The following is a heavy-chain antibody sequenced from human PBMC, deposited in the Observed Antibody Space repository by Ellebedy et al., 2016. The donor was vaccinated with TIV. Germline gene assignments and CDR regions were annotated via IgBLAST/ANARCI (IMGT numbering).Heavy chain of an antibody. D-gene: IGHD2-15*01. J-gene: IGHJ4*02. CDR2: ISGSGDST. V-gene: IGHV3-23*01. Sequence: GESLKISCAASGFTFSIYAMSWVRQAPGKGLEWVSLISGSGDSTYYADSVKGRFTISRDNSKNTLYLQINRLRAEDTSVYYSARDLSHIVVVVAALDYWGQGTLVTVSS. CDR1: GFTFSIYA. CDR3: ARDLSHIVVVVAALDY.